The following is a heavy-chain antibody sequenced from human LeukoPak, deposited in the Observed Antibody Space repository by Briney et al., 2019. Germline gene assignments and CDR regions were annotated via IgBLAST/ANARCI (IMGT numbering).Heavy chain of an antibody. J-gene: IGHJ4*02. V-gene: IGHV3-48*01. CDR3: ASGDYFEFDY. D-gene: IGHD3-22*01. Sequence: GGSLRLSCAASGFTFSTYSMKWVRQAPGKGLEWVSYISSSSGTIYYADSVKGRFTISRDNAKNSLYLQMNSLRAEDTAVYYCASGDYFEFDYWGQGTLVTVPS. CDR1: GFTFSTYS. CDR2: ISSSSGTI.